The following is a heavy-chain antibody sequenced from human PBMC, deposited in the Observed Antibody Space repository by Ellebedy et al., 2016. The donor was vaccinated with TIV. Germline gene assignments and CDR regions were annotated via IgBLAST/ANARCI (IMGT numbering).Heavy chain of an antibody. CDR1: GVTFSSHG. CDR3: ARDLGAGVRLAWWAFDI. V-gene: IGHV3-30*03. J-gene: IGHJ3*02. D-gene: IGHD1-26*01. CDR2: ISYDGRRK. Sequence: GESLKISCAVSGVTFSSHGMHWVRQAPGKGLEWVAGISYDGRRKYYEASVRGRFTISRDNSKNTLYLEMSNLRAEDTAVYFCARDLGAGVRLAWWAFDIWGQGTTVSVSA.